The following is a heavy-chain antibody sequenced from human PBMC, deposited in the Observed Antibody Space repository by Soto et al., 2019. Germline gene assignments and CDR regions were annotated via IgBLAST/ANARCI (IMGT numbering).Heavy chain of an antibody. CDR3: ARDVMRGWFGAFDI. Sequence: QVQLVESGGGVVQPGRSLRLSCAASGFTFSSYAMHWVRQAPGKGLEWVAVISYDGSNKYYADSVKGRFTISRDNSKNTLYLQMKSLRAEDTAVYYCARDVMRGWFGAFDIWGQGTMVTVSS. CDR1: GFTFSSYA. D-gene: IGHD6-19*01. CDR2: ISYDGSNK. V-gene: IGHV3-30-3*01. J-gene: IGHJ3*02.